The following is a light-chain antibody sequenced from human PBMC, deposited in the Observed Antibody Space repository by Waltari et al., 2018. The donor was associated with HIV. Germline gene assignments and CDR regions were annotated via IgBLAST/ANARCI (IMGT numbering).Light chain of an antibody. Sequence: QTVVTQAPSFSGSPAGTVTHTCGLNPGSAPTTHLPTCYQPTPGPPPRTLMYSTNIRSPAVPGRFSGSILGNKAALTITGAQADDEADYYCLLHMCTDFRVFGGGTKLTVL. CDR2: STN. CDR1: PGSAPTTHL. V-gene: IGLV8-61*01. J-gene: IGLJ3*02. CDR3: LLHMCTDFRV.